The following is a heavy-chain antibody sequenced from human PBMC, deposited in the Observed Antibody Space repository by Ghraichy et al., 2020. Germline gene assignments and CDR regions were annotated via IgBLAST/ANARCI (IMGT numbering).Heavy chain of an antibody. V-gene: IGHV4-30-4*01. CDR1: GGSISSGDYY. CDR3: ARSPTRYGSGSYYNDFVDY. J-gene: IGHJ4*02. Sequence: SETLSLTCTVSGGSISSGDYYWSWIRQPPGKGLEWIGYIYYSGSTYYNPSLKSRVTISVDTSKNQFSLKLSSVTAADTAVYYCARSPTRYGSGSYYNDFVDYWGQGTLVTVSS. CDR2: IYYSGST. D-gene: IGHD3-10*01.